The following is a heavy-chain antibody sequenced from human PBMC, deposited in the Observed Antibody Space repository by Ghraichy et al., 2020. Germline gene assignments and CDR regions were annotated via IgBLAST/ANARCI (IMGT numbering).Heavy chain of an antibody. CDR2: MSDSGDST. Sequence: GGSLRLSCAASGFTFSNYAMSWVRQAPGKGLEWVSGMSDSGDSTYYADSVKGRFTISRDSSKNTLSLQMSSLRADDTAVYFCAKHRLYGSPYSFDSWGQGTLVTVSS. CDR1: GFTFSNYA. V-gene: IGHV3-23*01. J-gene: IGHJ4*02. D-gene: IGHD2-15*01. CDR3: AKHRLYGSPYSFDS.